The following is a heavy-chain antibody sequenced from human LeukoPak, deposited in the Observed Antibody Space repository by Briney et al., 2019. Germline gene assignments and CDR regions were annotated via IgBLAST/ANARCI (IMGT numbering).Heavy chain of an antibody. Sequence: GGSLRLSCVASGFTLSSYWMHWVGQAPGKGLVWVSRISLDGSTTTYADSGKGRFIIYRDNDKDTLYLQMNSLRAEDTAVYYCARYYGLIDYWGQGTLVTVSS. V-gene: IGHV3-74*01. CDR2: ISLDGSTT. J-gene: IGHJ4*02. CDR3: ARYYGLIDY. CDR1: GFTLSSYW. D-gene: IGHD3-10*01.